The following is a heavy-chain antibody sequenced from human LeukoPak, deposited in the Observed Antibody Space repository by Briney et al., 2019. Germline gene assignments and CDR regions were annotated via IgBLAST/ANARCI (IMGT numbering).Heavy chain of an antibody. J-gene: IGHJ4*02. Sequence: ASVKVSCKASGYTFTSYGISWVRQAPGRGLEWMGWISAYNGNTNYAQRLQGRVTMTTDTSTSTAYMELRSLRSDDTAVYYCARRYYYDSSGYYYYPYFDYWGQGTLVAVSS. CDR3: ARRYYYDSSGYYYYPYFDY. V-gene: IGHV1-18*01. CDR2: ISAYNGNT. D-gene: IGHD3-22*01. CDR1: GYTFTSYG.